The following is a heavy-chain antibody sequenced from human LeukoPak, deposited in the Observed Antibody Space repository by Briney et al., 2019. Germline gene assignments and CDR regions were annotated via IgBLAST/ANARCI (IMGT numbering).Heavy chain of an antibody. Sequence: PSQTLSLTCTVSGGSISSYYWSWIRQPPGKGLEWIGYIYYSGSTNYNPSLKSRVTISVDTSKNQFSLKLSSVTAADTAVYYCARGGLEGAVNGWFDPWGQGTLVTVSS. CDR2: IYYSGST. J-gene: IGHJ5*02. CDR1: GGSISSYY. CDR3: ARGGLEGAVNGWFDP. D-gene: IGHD6-19*01. V-gene: IGHV4-59*01.